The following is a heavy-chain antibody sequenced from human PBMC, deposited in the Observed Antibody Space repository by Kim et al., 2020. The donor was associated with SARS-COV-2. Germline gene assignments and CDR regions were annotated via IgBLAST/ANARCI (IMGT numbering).Heavy chain of an antibody. V-gene: IGHV1-8*01. Sequence: ASVKVSCKASGYTFTTYDINWVRQAPGQGLEWMGWMNPNSGNTGYAQKFQGRVTMTRNTSINTAYMELSSLRSEDTAVFYCARNLWGGQWPATWGQGTL. D-gene: IGHD6-19*01. CDR1: GYTFTTYD. CDR3: ARNLWGGQWPAT. J-gene: IGHJ5*02. CDR2: MNPNSGNT.